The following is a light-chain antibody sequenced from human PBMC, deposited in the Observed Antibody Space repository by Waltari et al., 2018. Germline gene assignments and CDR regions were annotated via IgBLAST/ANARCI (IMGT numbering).Light chain of an antibody. J-gene: IGKJ2*01. CDR1: HSINNF. V-gene: IGKV1-39*01. Sequence: DIQMTQSPSSLSASVGDRVTITCRASHSINNFLNWYQQKPGKAPKLLIYGASTLQSGVPSRLSGSASGTDFTLILSSLQPEDSATYYCQQSHGIPYTFGQGTKLEIK. CDR3: QQSHGIPYT. CDR2: GAS.